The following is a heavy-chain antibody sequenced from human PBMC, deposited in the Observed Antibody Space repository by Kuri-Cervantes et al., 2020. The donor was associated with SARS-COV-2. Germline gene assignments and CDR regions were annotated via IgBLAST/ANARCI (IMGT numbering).Heavy chain of an antibody. D-gene: IGHD6-19*01. V-gene: IGHV3-7*01. CDR1: GFTFSSYS. CDR2: IKQDGSEK. CDR3: ARARLIAVADY. Sequence: GESLKISCAASGFTFSSYSMNWVRQAPGKGLEWVANIKQDGSEKYYVDSVKGRFTISRDNAKNSLYLQMNGLRAEDTAVYYCARARLIAVADYWGQGTLVTVSS. J-gene: IGHJ4*02.